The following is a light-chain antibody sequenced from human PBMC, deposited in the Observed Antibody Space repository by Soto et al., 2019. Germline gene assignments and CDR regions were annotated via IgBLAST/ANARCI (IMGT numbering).Light chain of an antibody. CDR2: AAS. V-gene: IGKV1-39*01. CDR1: QSISVH. J-gene: IGKJ2*01. CDR3: QQSYMTPYT. Sequence: DIQMTQSPSSLSASVGDTVTITCRASQSISVHLNWYQQKPGKVPKLLIYAASNLQSGVPLRFSGSGSETDFALTITSLQPEDFATYDCQQSYMTPYTFGQGTKLEIK.